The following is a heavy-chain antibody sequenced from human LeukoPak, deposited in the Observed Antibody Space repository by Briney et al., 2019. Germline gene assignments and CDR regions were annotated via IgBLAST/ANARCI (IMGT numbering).Heavy chain of an antibody. CDR1: GFTFSNYA. CDR2: ISSSSSYI. J-gene: IGHJ4*02. V-gene: IGHV3-21*04. Sequence: GGSLRLSCAASGFTFSNYAMSWARQAPGKGLEWVSSISSSSSYIYYADSVKGRFTISRDNAKNSLYLQMNSLRAEDTAVYYCARAKPKNMVRGLIMRRESRYYFDYWGQGTLVTVSS. CDR3: ARAKPKNMVRGLIMRRESRYYFDY. D-gene: IGHD3-10*01.